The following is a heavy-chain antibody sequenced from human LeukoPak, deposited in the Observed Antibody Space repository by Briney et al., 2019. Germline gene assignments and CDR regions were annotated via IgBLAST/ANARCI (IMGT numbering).Heavy chain of an antibody. CDR1: GFTFDDYA. D-gene: IGHD3-22*01. V-gene: IGHV3-9*03. CDR3: AIDMIVVALDAFDI. CDR2: ISWNSGSI. J-gene: IGHJ3*02. Sequence: GGSLRLSCAASGFTFDDYAMHWVRQAPGKGLEWVSGISWNSGSIGYADSVKGRFTISRDNAKNSLYLQMNSLRAEDMAVYYCAIDMIVVALDAFDIWGQGTMVTVSS.